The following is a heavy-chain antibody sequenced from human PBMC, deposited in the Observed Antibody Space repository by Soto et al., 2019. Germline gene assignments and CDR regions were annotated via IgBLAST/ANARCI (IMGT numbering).Heavy chain of an antibody. D-gene: IGHD4-17*01. CDR3: ATCDYEGGYYYYGMDV. V-gene: IGHV3-11*01. Sequence: AGGSLRLSCAASGFTFSDYYMSWIRQAPGKGLEWVSYISSSGSTIYYADSVKGRFTISRDNAKNSLYLQMNSLRAEDTAVYYCATCDYEGGYYYYGMDVWGQGTTVTVSS. CDR1: GFTFSDYY. CDR2: ISSSGSTI. J-gene: IGHJ6*02.